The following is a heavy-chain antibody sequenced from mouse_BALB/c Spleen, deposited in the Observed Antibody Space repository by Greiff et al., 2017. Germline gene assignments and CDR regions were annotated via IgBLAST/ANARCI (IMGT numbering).Heavy chain of an antibody. Sequence: VQVVESGAELVKPGASVKLSCKASGYTFTSYYMYWVKQRPGQGLEWIGEINPSNGGTNFNEKFKSKATLTVDKSSSTAYMQLSSLTSEDSAVYYCTRDGNRYAMDYWGQGTSVTVSS. CDR1: GYTFTSYY. CDR2: INPSNGGT. CDR3: TRDGNRYAMDY. V-gene: IGHV1S81*02. D-gene: IGHD2-1*01. J-gene: IGHJ4*01.